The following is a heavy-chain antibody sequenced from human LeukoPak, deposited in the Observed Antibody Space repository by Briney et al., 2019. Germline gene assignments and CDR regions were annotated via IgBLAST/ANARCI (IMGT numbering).Heavy chain of an antibody. D-gene: IGHD3-10*01. CDR3: ARTSWGAYGSGSPYYYFDY. CDR2: IYYSGST. Sequence: SETLSLTCTVSGGSISSSSYYWGWSRQPPGKGLEWIGRIYYSGSTYYNPSLKSRVTISVDTSKNQFSLKLSSVTAADTAVYYCARTSWGAYGSGSPYYYFDYWGQGTLVTVSS. J-gene: IGHJ4*02. V-gene: IGHV4-39*07. CDR1: GGSISSSSYY.